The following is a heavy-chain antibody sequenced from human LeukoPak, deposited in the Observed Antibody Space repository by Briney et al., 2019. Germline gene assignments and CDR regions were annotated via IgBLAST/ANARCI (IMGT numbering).Heavy chain of an antibody. CDR2: INPSGGST. CDR3: ATHTNSSSFYYYYYYMDV. J-gene: IGHJ6*03. D-gene: IGHD6-6*01. CDR1: GYTFTSYY. V-gene: IGHV1-46*01. Sequence: ASVKVSCKASGYTFTSYYMHWVRQAPGQGLEWMGIINPSGGSTSYAQKFQGRVTMTRDMSTSTVYMELSSLRSEDTAVYYCATHTNSSSFYYYYYYMDVWGKGTTVTVS.